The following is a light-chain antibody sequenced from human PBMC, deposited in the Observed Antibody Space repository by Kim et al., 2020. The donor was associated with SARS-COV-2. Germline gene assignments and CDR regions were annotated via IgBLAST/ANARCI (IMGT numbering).Light chain of an antibody. CDR3: QVWDSSSDHWV. CDR1: NIGSKS. J-gene: IGLJ3*02. V-gene: IGLV3-21*04. Sequence: SYELTQPPSVSVAPGKTARITRGGNNIGSKSVHWYQQKPGQAPVLFIYYDSDRPSGIPERFSGSNSGNTATLTISRVEAGDEADYYCQVWDSSSDHWVFGGGTKLTVL. CDR2: YDS.